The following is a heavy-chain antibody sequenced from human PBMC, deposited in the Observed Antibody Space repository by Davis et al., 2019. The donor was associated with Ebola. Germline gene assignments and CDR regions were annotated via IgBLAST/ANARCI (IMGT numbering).Heavy chain of an antibody. J-gene: IGHJ5*02. V-gene: IGHV4-59*08. CDR1: GGSISSYY. CDR2: IYYSGST. D-gene: IGHD1-26*01. CDR3: ARLREAWFDP. Sequence: MPSEILSPTCTVPGGSISSYYWSWIRQPPGKGLEWIGYIYYSGSTNYNPSLKSRVTISVDTSKNQFSLKLSSVTAADTAVYYCARLREAWFDPWGQGTLVTVSS.